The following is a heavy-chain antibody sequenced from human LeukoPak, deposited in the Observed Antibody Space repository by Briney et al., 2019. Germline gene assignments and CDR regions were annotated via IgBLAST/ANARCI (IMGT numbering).Heavy chain of an antibody. CDR3: ARGSRFGELLPYYFDY. D-gene: IGHD3-10*01. J-gene: IGHJ4*02. CDR1: GGSISSYY. Sequence: SETLSLTCTVSGGSISSYYWSWIRQPPGKGLEWIGYIYYSGSTNYNPSLKSRVTISVDTSKNQFSLKLSSVTAADTAVYYCARGSRFGELLPYYFDYGGQGTLVTVSS. V-gene: IGHV4-59*01. CDR2: IYYSGST.